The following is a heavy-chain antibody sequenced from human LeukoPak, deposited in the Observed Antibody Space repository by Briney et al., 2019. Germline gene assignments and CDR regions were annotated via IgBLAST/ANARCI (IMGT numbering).Heavy chain of an antibody. Sequence: PSETLSLTCTVSGGSVSDLYWTWIRQSPGKGLEWLGYIYTSGTKYNPSLNGRVTVSVDTSKNQFSLRLTSVTAADAAVYYCAKHPTGARRESDYWGQGVLVTVSS. V-gene: IGHV4-4*08. J-gene: IGHJ4*02. CDR3: AKHPTGARRESDY. D-gene: IGHD7-27*01. CDR2: IYTSGT. CDR1: GGSVSDLY.